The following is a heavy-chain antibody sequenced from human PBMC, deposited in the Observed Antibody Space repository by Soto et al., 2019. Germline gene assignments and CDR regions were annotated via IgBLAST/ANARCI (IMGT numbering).Heavy chain of an antibody. D-gene: IGHD5-12*01. Sequence: EVQLLESGGDLVQPGGSLRLSCAASGFSFGGYSMSWVRQAPGKGLEWVSALSGSGSTTYYADSVRGRFIISRDNSRDTLFLQMNSLRAEDTAVYFCAQASNGYTGYDLDYWGQGTVVTVSP. CDR2: LSGSGSTT. CDR3: AQASNGYTGYDLDY. V-gene: IGHV3-23*01. CDR1: GFSFGGYS. J-gene: IGHJ4*02.